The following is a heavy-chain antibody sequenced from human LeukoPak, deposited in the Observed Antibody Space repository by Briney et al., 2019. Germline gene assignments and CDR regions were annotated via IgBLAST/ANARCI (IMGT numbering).Heavy chain of an antibody. Sequence: SETLSLTCTVSGGSISSYYWGWIRQPPGKGLEWIGSIYYSGSTYCNPSLKSRVTISVDTSKNQFSLKLSSVTAADTAVYYCARHWGIVVVSIDIWGQGTMVTVSS. D-gene: IGHD3-22*01. J-gene: IGHJ3*02. CDR2: IYYSGST. V-gene: IGHV4-39*01. CDR3: ARHWGIVVVSIDI. CDR1: GGSISSYY.